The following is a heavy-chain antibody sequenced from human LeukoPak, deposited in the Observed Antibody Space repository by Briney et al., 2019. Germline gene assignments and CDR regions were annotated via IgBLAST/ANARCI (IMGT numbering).Heavy chain of an antibody. CDR2: ISTSSCYI. V-gene: IGHV3-21*01. CDR3: ARVFSGTYLNYHHFDY. Sequence: GGSLRLSCAASGFTFSHYSMNWVRQAPGKGLEWVSSISTSSCYIYYADSVKGRFTVSRNNAKNSLYLQMDSLRAEDTAVYYCARVFSGTYLNYHHFDYWGQGTLVTVSS. J-gene: IGHJ4*02. D-gene: IGHD1-26*01. CDR1: GFTFSHYS.